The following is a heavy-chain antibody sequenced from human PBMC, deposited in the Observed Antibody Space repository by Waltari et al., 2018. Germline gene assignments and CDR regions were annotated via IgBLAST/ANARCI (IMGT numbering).Heavy chain of an antibody. CDR1: GGSFSGYY. CDR3: ARVGFWSGYPEDY. Sequence: QVQLQQWGAGLLKPSETLSLTCAVYGGSFSGYYWSWIRQPPGKGLEWIGEINHSGSTNYNPSLKSRVIISVDTSKNQFSLKLSSVTAADTAVYYCARVGFWSGYPEDYWGQGTLVTVSS. CDR2: INHSGST. J-gene: IGHJ4*02. V-gene: IGHV4-34*01. D-gene: IGHD3-3*01.